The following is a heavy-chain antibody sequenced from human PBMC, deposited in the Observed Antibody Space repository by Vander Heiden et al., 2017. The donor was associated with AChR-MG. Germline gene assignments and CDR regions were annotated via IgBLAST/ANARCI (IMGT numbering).Heavy chain of an antibody. V-gene: IGHV3-23*01. Sequence: EVQLLVSGGALVQSGWSLWLSCAASGFTFSSYAMSWVRQAPGKGLEWVSAISGSGGSTYYADSVKGRFTISRDNSKNTLYLQMNSLRAEDTAVYYCAKEGSPYGVHFDYWGQGTLVTVSS. CDR3: AKEGSPYGVHFDY. D-gene: IGHD4-17*01. CDR1: GFTFSSYA. CDR2: ISGSGGST. J-gene: IGHJ4*02.